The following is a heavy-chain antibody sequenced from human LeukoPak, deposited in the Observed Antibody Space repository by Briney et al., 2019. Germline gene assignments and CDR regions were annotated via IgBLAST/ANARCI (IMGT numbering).Heavy chain of an antibody. V-gene: IGHV3-13*01. Sequence: GGSLRLSCAASGFTFSSYDMHWVRQPPGKGLEWVSAIWTAGDTYSHSVKGRFTISRENAKNSLYLHMTSLSAGDTAVYFCARGHMLTGYYNFAWFDPWGQGTLVTVSS. CDR3: ARGHMLTGYYNFAWFDP. D-gene: IGHD3-9*01. CDR1: GFTFSSYD. CDR2: IWTAGDT. J-gene: IGHJ5*02.